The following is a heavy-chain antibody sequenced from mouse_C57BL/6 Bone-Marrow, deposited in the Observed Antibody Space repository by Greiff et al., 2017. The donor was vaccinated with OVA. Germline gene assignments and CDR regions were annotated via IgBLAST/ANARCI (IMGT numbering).Heavy chain of an antibody. CDR3: ASDGYYY. CDR2: ISGGGGNT. J-gene: IGHJ2*01. CDR1: GVACSSYA. D-gene: IGHD2-3*01. Sequence: EVKLMESGGGLVKPGGSLKISGGGSGVACSSYAMSWVRQTPEKRLEWVATISGGGGNTYYPDSVKGRFTISRDNAKNTLYLQMSSLRSEDTALDYGASDGYYYWGQGTTLTVSS. V-gene: IGHV5-9*01.